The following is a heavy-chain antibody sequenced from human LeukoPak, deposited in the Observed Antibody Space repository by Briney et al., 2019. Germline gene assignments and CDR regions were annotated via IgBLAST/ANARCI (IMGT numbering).Heavy chain of an antibody. Sequence: SETLSLTCAVYGGSFSGYYWSWIRQPPGKGLEWIGEINHSGSTNYNPSLKSRVTISVDTSKNQFSLKLSSVTAADTAVYYCARGGVTIFGVATPTNWFDPWGQGTLVTVSS. CDR1: GGSFSGYY. CDR2: INHSGST. D-gene: IGHD3-3*01. V-gene: IGHV4-34*01. J-gene: IGHJ5*02. CDR3: ARGGVTIFGVATPTNWFDP.